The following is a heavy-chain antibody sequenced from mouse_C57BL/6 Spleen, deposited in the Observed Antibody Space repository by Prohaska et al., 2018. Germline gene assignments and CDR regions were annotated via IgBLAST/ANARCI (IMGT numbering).Heavy chain of an antibody. CDR1: GYTFTSYW. CDR2: IDPSDSYT. J-gene: IGHJ2*01. V-gene: IGHV1-69*01. D-gene: IGHD2-3*01. Sequence: ELVMPGASVKLSCKASGYTFTSYWMHWVKQRPGQGLEWIGEIDPSDSYTNYNQKFKGKATLTVDKSSSTAYMQLSSLTSEDSAVYYCVLYDPGYWGQGTTLTVSS. CDR3: VLYDPGY.